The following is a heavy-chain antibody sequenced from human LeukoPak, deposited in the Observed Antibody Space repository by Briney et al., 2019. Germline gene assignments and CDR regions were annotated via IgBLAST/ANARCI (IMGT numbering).Heavy chain of an antibody. CDR1: GLTVSSNY. Sequence: GGSLRLSCAASGLTVSSNYVSWVRQAPGKGLEWVSVIYSGGSTYYADSVKGRFTISRDNSKNTLYLQMNSLRAEDTAVYYCARDRGGGYDFWSGYYTFDYWGQGTLVTVSS. D-gene: IGHD3-3*01. CDR2: IYSGGST. V-gene: IGHV3-66*02. J-gene: IGHJ4*02. CDR3: ARDRGGGYDFWSGYYTFDY.